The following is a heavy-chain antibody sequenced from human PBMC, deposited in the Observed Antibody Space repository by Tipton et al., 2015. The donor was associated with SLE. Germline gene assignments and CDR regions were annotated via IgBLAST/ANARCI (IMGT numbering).Heavy chain of an antibody. Sequence: TLSLTCAVYGGSFSGDYWSWIRQPPGRGLEWIGWIYYNGNTNYDPSLKSRVTISLDTSNTQFSLKLTSVTAADTAMYYCARNAGSYSSSMGYYHYYFMDVWGKGTTVTVSS. CDR2: IYYNGNT. D-gene: IGHD6-6*01. CDR1: GGSFSGDY. V-gene: IGHV4-59*01. CDR3: ARNAGSYSSSMGYYHYYFMDV. J-gene: IGHJ6*03.